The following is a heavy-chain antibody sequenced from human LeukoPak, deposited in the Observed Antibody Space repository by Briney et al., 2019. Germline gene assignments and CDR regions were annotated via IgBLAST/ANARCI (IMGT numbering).Heavy chain of an antibody. V-gene: IGHV3-23*01. Sequence: GGSLRLSCAASGFIFTSYAMSWVRQAPGKGLQWVSSISGRGGTTYYADSVKGRLTISRDNSKNTLYLQMHSLRAEDTAVYYCARESLGSVDPRGYSTTVSQDVWGKGTTVTISS. J-gene: IGHJ6*04. CDR2: ISGRGGTT. CDR3: ARESLGSVDPRGYSTTVSQDV. D-gene: IGHD4-17*01. CDR1: GFIFTSYA.